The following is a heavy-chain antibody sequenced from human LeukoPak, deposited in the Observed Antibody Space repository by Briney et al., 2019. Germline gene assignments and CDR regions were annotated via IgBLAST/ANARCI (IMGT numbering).Heavy chain of an antibody. CDR2: ISYDGSNK. J-gene: IGHJ6*02. Sequence: PGGSLRLSCAASGFTFSSYAMYWVRQAPGKGLEWVSVISYDGSNKYYADSVKGRFTISRDHSKNTLYLQMNSLRAEDTAVYYCARPKGDYVLLSGMDVWGQGTTVTVSS. D-gene: IGHD4-17*01. V-gene: IGHV3-30-3*01. CDR3: ARPKGDYVLLSGMDV. CDR1: GFTFSSYA.